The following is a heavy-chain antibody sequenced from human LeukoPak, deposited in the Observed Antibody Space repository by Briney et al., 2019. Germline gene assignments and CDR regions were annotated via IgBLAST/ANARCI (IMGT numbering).Heavy chain of an antibody. J-gene: IGHJ3*02. Sequence: GGSLRLSCAASGFSVSSSYMSWVRQAPGKGLEWVSVIFNDGITFYADSVKGRFTISRDNSKNTVYLQMHSLSVEDTAVYFCAKILSGTFDIWGQGTLVTVSS. CDR2: IFNDGIT. D-gene: IGHD3-10*01. CDR3: AKILSGTFDI. CDR1: GFSVSSSY. V-gene: IGHV3-53*01.